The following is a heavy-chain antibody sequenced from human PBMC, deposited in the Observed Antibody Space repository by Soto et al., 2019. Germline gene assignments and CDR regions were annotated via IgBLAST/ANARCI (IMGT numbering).Heavy chain of an antibody. CDR3: ARDLRESMDV. CDR1: GFTFSSYA. V-gene: IGHV3-30-3*01. CDR2: ISYDGSNK. Sequence: GGSLRLSCAASGFTFSSYAMHWVRQAPGKGLEWVAVISYDGSNKYYAGSVKGRFTISRDNSKNTLYLQMNSLRAEDTAVYYCARDLRESMDVWGQGTTVTVSS. J-gene: IGHJ6*02.